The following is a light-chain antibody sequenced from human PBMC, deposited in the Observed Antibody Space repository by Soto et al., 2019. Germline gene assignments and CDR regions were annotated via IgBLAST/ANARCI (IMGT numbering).Light chain of an antibody. V-gene: IGKV1-39*01. J-gene: IGKJ1*01. CDR1: QSISSY. CDR3: QQSYSTSWT. CDR2: AAS. Sequence: DIQMTQSPSSLSASVGDRVTITCRASQSISSYLNWYQQKPGKAPKLLIYAASNLQSGVPSRFSGSGSGTDFTLTISSLQPEDFATYYCQQSYSTSWTFGQGTKVDIK.